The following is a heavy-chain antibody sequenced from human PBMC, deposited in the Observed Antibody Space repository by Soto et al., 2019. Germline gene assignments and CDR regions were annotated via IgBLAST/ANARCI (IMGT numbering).Heavy chain of an antibody. CDR3: ARGPNWGYRFDS. D-gene: IGHD7-27*01. CDR1: GGTFSAHA. CDR2: LIPLFGTT. Sequence: QVQLVQSGAEVKKPGSSVKVSCEASGGTFSAHAISWVRQAPGQGPEWMGGLIPLFGTTQHAQNFQDRLTITADKSTGTAYMELTSLRFEDTVIYYCARGPNWGYRFDSWGQGTLVTVSS. J-gene: IGHJ4*02. V-gene: IGHV1-69*06.